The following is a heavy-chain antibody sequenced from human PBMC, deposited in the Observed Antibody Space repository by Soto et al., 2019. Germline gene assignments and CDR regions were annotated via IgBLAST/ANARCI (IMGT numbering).Heavy chain of an antibody. D-gene: IGHD3-10*01. CDR1: GGTFSSYT. J-gene: IGHJ6*02. CDR3: GGTAHHYYGSGSTPGGMDV. Sequence: QVQLVQSGAEVKKPGSSVKVSCKASGGTFSSYTISWVRQAPGQGLEWMGRIIPILGIANYAQKFQGRVTITADKSTSTAYMELSSLRAEDTAVYYCGGTAHHYYGSGSTPGGMDVWGQGTTVTVSS. CDR2: IIPILGIA. V-gene: IGHV1-69*02.